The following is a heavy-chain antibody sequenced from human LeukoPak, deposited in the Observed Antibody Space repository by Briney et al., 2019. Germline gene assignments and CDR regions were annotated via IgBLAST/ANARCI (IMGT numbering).Heavy chain of an antibody. D-gene: IGHD3-10*01. J-gene: IGHJ4*02. CDR2: VSTSGST. Sequence: SETLSLTCTVSGASISSGYYWSWIRQPAGKGLEWFGRVSTSGSTNYNPSLKSRVTVSVDTSKNQFSLRLSSVTAADTAVYYCAREYERFGVYFFDYWGQGTLVTVSS. CDR1: GASISSGYY. V-gene: IGHV4-61*02. CDR3: AREYERFGVYFFDY.